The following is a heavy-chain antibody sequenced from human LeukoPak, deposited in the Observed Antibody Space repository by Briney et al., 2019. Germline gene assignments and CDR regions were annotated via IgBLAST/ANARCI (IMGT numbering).Heavy chain of an antibody. D-gene: IGHD2-2*01. CDR3: ARGLTTSHYSYFDY. Sequence: PGGSLRLSCAASGFTFSSYGMNWVRQAPGKGLEWVAVIWYDGSNKYYADSVKGRFTISRDNSKNTLYLQMTSLRAEDTAVYYCARGLTTSHYSYFDYWGQGTLVTVSS. V-gene: IGHV3-33*01. J-gene: IGHJ4*02. CDR1: GFTFSSYG. CDR2: IWYDGSNK.